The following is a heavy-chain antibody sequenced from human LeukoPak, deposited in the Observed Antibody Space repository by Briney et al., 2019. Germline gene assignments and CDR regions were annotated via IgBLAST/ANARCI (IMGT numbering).Heavy chain of an antibody. D-gene: IGHD3-22*01. CDR1: GYTFTGYY. V-gene: IGHV1-2*06. Sequence: ASVKVSCKASGYTFTGYYMHWVRQAPGQGLEWMGRINPNSGGTNYAQKFQGRVTMTRDTSISTAYMELSRLRSDDTAVYYCARGRYDNSGYYHYTFDYWGQGTLVTVSS. CDR3: ARGRYDNSGYYHYTFDY. CDR2: INPNSGGT. J-gene: IGHJ4*02.